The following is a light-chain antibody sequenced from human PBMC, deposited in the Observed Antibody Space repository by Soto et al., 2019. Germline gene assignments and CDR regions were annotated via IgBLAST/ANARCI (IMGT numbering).Light chain of an antibody. CDR2: GAS. CDR1: QSVRSGF. Sequence: DIVLTQSPGTLSLSPGERATLSCRASQSVRSGFLAWFQQRPGQAPRLLIFGASDRATGVPDRFSGGGSGTDFTLTISSLEAEDFAVYYCQLYASSTWTFGQGTRWIS. J-gene: IGKJ1*01. CDR3: QLYASSTWT. V-gene: IGKV3-20*01.